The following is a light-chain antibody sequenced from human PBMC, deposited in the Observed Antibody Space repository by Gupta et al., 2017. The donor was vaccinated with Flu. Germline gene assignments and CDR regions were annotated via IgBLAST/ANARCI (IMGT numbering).Light chain of an antibody. CDR1: QSVLYSITNKNA. V-gene: IGKV4-1*01. Sequence: SLGERATINCKPSQSVLYSITNKNALAWYQQKPGQPPKLLIYWASARESGVPDRFSGSGSGTDFTLTINSLHAEDVAVYYCQQYSTTPRTFGQGTKVEVK. CDR3: QQYSTTPRT. J-gene: IGKJ1*01. CDR2: WAS.